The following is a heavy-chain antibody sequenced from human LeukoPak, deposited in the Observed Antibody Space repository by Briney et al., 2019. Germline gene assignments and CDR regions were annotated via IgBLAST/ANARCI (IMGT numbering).Heavy chain of an antibody. CDR1: GGSISSSSYY. CDR2: IYYSGST. CDR3: ARSLSQQEYNWNWLFDY. J-gene: IGHJ4*02. D-gene: IGHD1-7*01. Sequence: SETLSLTCTVSGGSISSSSYYWGWIRQPPGKGLEWIGSIYYSGSTYYNPSLKSRVTMSVDTSKNQFSLKLSSVTAADTAVYYCARSLSQQEYNWNWLFDYWGQGTLVTVSS. V-gene: IGHV4-39*07.